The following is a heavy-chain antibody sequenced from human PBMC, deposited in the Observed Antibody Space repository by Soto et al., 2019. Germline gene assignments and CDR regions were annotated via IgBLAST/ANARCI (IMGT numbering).Heavy chain of an antibody. CDR1: GFTFRNYW. Sequence: EVQLVESGGNLVQPGGSLRLSCAVSGFTFRNYWMSWVRKAPGKGLQWVASIDRAGSETYYVDSLKGRFTISRDNAENSLFLQMNTLRAEDTAVYYCARAPDRSGSFYYFDYGGQGTLVTVSS. V-gene: IGHV3-7*03. D-gene: IGHD3-22*01. CDR2: IDRAGSET. J-gene: IGHJ4*02. CDR3: ARAPDRSGSFYYFDY.